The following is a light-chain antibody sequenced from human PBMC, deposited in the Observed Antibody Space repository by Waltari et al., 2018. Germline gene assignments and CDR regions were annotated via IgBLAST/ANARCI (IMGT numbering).Light chain of an antibody. J-gene: IGKJ4*01. V-gene: IGKV3-11*01. Sequence: EIVLTQSPVTLSLAAGERATLSCRASESVSNYLAWYQQKPGQSHTLLIYDTSKRATGIPGRFSGSGYGTDFTLTINNLEAEDFALYYCQQGVILPLTFGGGTKLEIK. CDR1: ESVSNY. CDR2: DTS. CDR3: QQGVILPLT.